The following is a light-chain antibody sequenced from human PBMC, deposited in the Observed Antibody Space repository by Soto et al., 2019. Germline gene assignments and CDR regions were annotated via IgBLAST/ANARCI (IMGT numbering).Light chain of an antibody. J-gene: IGKJ5*01. CDR1: QSISSW. V-gene: IGKV1-5*01. CDR3: QQTNRYPIT. CDR2: DAS. Sequence: DIQMTQSPSTLSASVGDRVTITCRASQSISSWLAWYQQKPGKVPKFLIYDASTLQSGVPSRFSGSGSGTEFTLTINNLQPEDFAAYYCQQTNRYPITFGQGTRLEI.